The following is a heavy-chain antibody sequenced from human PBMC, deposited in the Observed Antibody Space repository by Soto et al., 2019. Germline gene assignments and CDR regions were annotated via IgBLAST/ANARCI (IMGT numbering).Heavy chain of an antibody. V-gene: IGHV1-18*01. D-gene: IGHD4-17*01. CDR2: ISAYNGNT. J-gene: IGHJ6*02. Sequence: QVQLVQSGAEVKKPGASVKVSCKASGYTFTSYGISRVRQAPGQGLEWMGWISAYNGNTNYAQKLQGRVTMTTDTSTSTAYMELRSLRSDDTAVYYCARDYVDYGHYYYGMDVWGQGTTVTVSS. CDR3: ARDYVDYGHYYYGMDV. CDR1: GYTFTSYG.